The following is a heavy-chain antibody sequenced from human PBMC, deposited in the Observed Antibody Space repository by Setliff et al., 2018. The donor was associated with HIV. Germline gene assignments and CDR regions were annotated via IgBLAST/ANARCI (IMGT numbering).Heavy chain of an antibody. CDR3: ARDEGWFGELPMGWFDP. CDR1: GGTISNSG. J-gene: IGHJ5*02. CDR2: FLPMLGIS. Sequence: SVKVSCKASGGTISNSGISWVRQAPGQGLEWMGGFLPMLGISNYAQKFQGRVTITRDTSASTAYMELSSLRSEDTAVYYCARDEGWFGELPMGWFDPWGQGTLVTVSS. V-gene: IGHV1-69*10. D-gene: IGHD3-10*01.